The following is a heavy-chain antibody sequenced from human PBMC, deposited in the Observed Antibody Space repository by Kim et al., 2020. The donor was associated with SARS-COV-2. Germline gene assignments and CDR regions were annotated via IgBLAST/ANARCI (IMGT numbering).Heavy chain of an antibody. V-gene: IGHV5-51*01. D-gene: IGHD6-13*01. J-gene: IGHJ4*02. CDR3: ASAYSSSWYYFDY. CDR2: IYPGDSDT. CDR1: GYSFTSYW. Sequence: GESQKISCKGSGYSFTSYWIGWVRQMPGKGLEWMGIIYPGDSDTRYSPSFQGQVTISADKSISTAYLQWSSLKASDTAMYYCASAYSSSWYYFDYWGQGTLVTVSS.